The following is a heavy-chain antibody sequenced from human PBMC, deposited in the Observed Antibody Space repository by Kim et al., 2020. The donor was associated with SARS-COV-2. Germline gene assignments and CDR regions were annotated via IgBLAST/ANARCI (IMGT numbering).Heavy chain of an antibody. Sequence: SETLSLTCAVYGGSFSGYYWSWIRQPPGKGLEWIGEINHSGSTNYNPSLKSRVTISVDTSKNQFSLKLSSVTAADTAVYYCARAPRYSPSFDYWGQGTLVTVSS. J-gene: IGHJ4*02. CDR1: GGSFSGYY. CDR2: INHSGST. D-gene: IGHD1-20*01. V-gene: IGHV4-34*01. CDR3: ARAPRYSPSFDY.